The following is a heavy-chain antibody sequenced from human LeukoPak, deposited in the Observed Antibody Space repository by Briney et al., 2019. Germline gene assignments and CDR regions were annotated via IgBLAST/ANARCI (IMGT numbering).Heavy chain of an antibody. CDR2: INWNGGST. V-gene: IGHV3-20*01. D-gene: IGHD6-13*01. Sequence: AGGSLRLSCAASGFTFSTYGMHWVRQAPGKGLEWVSGINWNGGSTGYADSVKGRFTISRDNAKNSLYLQMNSLRAEDTALYHCAREGYSSSWYFYYGMDVWGQGTTVTVSS. CDR1: GFTFSTYG. J-gene: IGHJ6*02. CDR3: AREGYSSSWYFYYGMDV.